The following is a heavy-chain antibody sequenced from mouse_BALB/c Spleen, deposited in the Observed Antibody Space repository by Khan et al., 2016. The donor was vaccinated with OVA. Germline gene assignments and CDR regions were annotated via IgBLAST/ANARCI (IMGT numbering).Heavy chain of an antibody. J-gene: IGHJ4*01. CDR1: GYSITSNYA. CDR2: ISYSGST. D-gene: IGHD1-2*01. Sequence: EVQLQESGPGLVKPSQSLSLTCTVTGYSITSNYAWSWIRQFPGNKLEWMGYISYSGSTNYNPSLKSRISVTRDTSENQFFLPLNSVTTEDTATYYCARQDYYGNALDYWGQGTSVTVSS. CDR3: ARQDYYGNALDY. V-gene: IGHV3-2*02.